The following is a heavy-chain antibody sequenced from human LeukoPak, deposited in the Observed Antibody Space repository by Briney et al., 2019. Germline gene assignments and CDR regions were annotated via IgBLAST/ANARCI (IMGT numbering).Heavy chain of an antibody. D-gene: IGHD5-18*01. CDR1: GGFISGSGDY. Sequence: SETLSLTCTVCGGFISGSGDYCPWPRPHPGEGLEGLGFIHPGGSIFHHPSPTGRLIISEDTSKNQMSLKLSSVTAADTAVYYCSTWGDTAKGGDSWGQGTLVTVSS. J-gene: IGHJ4*02. V-gene: IGHV4-31*03. CDR2: IHPGGSI. CDR3: STWGDTAKGGDS.